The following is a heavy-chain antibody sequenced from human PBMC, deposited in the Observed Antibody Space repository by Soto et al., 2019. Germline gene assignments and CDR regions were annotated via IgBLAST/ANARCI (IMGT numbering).Heavy chain of an antibody. D-gene: IGHD1-26*01. J-gene: IGHJ4*02. CDR3: ARRYIVGVTGDY. CDR1: GFSVSSNY. Sequence: EVQLVETGGGMIQPGGSLRLSCAVSGFSVSSNYMSWVHQAPGKGLEWVSLIYSGGTTSYADSVKGRFIISRDSSKNTLFLQMNSLRVEDTAVYYCARRYIVGVTGDYWGQGTLVTVSS. CDR2: IYSGGTT. V-gene: IGHV3-53*02.